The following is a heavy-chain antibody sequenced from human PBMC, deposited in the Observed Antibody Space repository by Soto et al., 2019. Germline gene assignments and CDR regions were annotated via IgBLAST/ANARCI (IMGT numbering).Heavy chain of an antibody. J-gene: IGHJ4*02. V-gene: IGHV5-10-1*01. CDR3: ARQIYDSDTGPNFKYYFDS. D-gene: IGHD3-22*01. CDR2: IDPSDSQT. CDR1: GYSFAGYW. Sequence: GESLKISCNGSGYSFAGYWITWVRQKPGKGLEWMGRIDPSDSQTYYSPSFRGHVTISVTKSITTVFLQWSSLRASDTAMYYCARQIYDSDTGPNFKYYFDSWGQGTPVNVSS.